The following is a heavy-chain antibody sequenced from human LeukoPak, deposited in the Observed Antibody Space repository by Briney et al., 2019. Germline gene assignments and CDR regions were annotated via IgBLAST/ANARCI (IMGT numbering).Heavy chain of an antibody. J-gene: IGHJ4*02. CDR3: AKDWRFYYGSGSYFQC. D-gene: IGHD3-10*01. CDR2: IYSGGST. CDR1: GFTVSSNY. Sequence: GGSLRLSCAASGFTVSSNYMSWVRQAPGKGLEWVSVIYSGGSTYYADSVKGRFTISRDNSKNTLYLQMNSLRAEDTAVYYCAKDWRFYYGSGSYFQCWGQGTLVTVSS. V-gene: IGHV3-53*01.